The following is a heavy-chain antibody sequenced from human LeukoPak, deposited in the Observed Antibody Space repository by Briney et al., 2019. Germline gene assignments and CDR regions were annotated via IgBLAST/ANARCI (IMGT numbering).Heavy chain of an antibody. CDR3: AREFPMGALDI. V-gene: IGHV1-8*02. CDR1: GYTFTGYY. D-gene: IGHD2-8*01. J-gene: IGHJ3*02. CDR2: MNPNSGNT. Sequence: ASVKVSCKASGYTFTGYYMHWVRQAPGQGLEWMGWMNPNSGNTGYAQKFQGRVTMTRNTSISTAYMELSSLRSEDTAVYYCAREFPMGALDIWGQGTMVTVSS.